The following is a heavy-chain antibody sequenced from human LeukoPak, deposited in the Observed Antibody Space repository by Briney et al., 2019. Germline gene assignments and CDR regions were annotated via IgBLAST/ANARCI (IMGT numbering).Heavy chain of an antibody. CDR2: ITSSSSYI. D-gene: IGHD3-22*01. CDR1: GFTFSSYT. V-gene: IGHV3-21*01. Sequence: GGSLRLSCAASGFTFSSYTMNWVRQAPGKGLEWVSSITSSSSYIYYADPVKGRFTISRDNAKNSLYLQMNSLRAEDTAVYYCASSRGKNYYDSSGYYPLDAFDIWGQGTMVTVSS. J-gene: IGHJ3*02. CDR3: ASSRGKNYYDSSGYYPLDAFDI.